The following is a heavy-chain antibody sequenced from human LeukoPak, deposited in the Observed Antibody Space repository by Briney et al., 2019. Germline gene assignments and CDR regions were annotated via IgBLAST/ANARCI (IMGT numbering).Heavy chain of an antibody. D-gene: IGHD3-10*01. V-gene: IGHV4-34*08. CDR1: GFTFGDYA. J-gene: IGHJ5*02. CDR3: AEHLSLNYASGTGWT. CDR2: INHSGST. Sequence: KTGGSLRLSCTTSGFTFGDYAMTWVRQAPGKGLEWIGEINHSGSTNYNPSLKSRVTISLDTSKNQFSLKVTSVTAADTAIYYCAEHLSLNYASGTGWTWGQGTLVAVSS.